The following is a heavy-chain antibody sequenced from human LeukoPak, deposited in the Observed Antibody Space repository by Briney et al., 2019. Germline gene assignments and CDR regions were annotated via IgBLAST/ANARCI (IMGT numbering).Heavy chain of an antibody. D-gene: IGHD3-10*01. Sequence: ASVKVSCKASGYTFTSYAMNWVRQAPGQGLEWMGWINTNTGNPTYAQGFTGRFVFSLDTSVSTAYLQISSLKAEDTAVYYCARGKRFGELLPFDYWGQGTLVTVSS. V-gene: IGHV7-4-1*02. CDR2: INTNTGNP. CDR3: ARGKRFGELLPFDY. CDR1: GYTFTSYA. J-gene: IGHJ4*02.